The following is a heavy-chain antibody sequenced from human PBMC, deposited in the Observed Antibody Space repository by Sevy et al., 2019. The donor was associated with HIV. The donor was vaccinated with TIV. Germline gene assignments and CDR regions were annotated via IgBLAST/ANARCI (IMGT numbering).Heavy chain of an antibody. Sequence: GGSLRLSCAASGFTFSIIYMNWVRQSPGKGLEWVGRMKSKTDGGTTDYAAPVKDRFTMSRDDSKNTLYLQMNSLKADDTAVYYCTTVGLPDWGSEAFDIWGQGTMVTVSS. D-gene: IGHD2-21*01. V-gene: IGHV3-15*01. CDR3: TTVGLPDWGSEAFDI. CDR1: GFTFSIIY. J-gene: IGHJ3*02. CDR2: MKSKTDGGTT.